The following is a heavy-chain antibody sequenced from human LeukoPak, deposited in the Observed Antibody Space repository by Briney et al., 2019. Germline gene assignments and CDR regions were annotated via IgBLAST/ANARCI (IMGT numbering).Heavy chain of an antibody. V-gene: IGHV5-51*01. CDR3: ATSTGGAYFHY. Sequence: GESLKISCKGSGYSFTNYWIAWVREMPGKGLEFMGMLYPGGDSDASYGPSFQGQVTISADNSITTAYLQWSSLKASDTATYYCATSTGGAYFHYWGQGTLVTVSS. CDR1: GYSFTNYW. CDR2: LYPGGDSDA. J-gene: IGHJ4*02. D-gene: IGHD3-16*01.